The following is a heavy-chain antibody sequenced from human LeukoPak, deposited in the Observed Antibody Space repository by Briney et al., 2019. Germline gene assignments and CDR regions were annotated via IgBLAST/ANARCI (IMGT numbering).Heavy chain of an antibody. CDR2: IKQDGSEK. CDR1: GFTFSSYW. V-gene: IGHV3-7*01. J-gene: IGHJ4*02. Sequence: GGSLSLSCAASGFTFSSYWMSWVRQAPGKGLEWVANIKQDGSEKYYVDSVKGRFTISRDNAKNSLYLQMNSLRAEDTAVYYCARENVVVVVAATPYYFDYWGQGTLVTVSS. D-gene: IGHD2-15*01. CDR3: ARENVVVVVAATPYYFDY.